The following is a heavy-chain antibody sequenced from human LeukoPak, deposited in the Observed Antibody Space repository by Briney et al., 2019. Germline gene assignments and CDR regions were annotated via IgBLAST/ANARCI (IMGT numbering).Heavy chain of an antibody. CDR3: ATPWDYGAH. V-gene: IGHV3-48*03. D-gene: IGHD4-17*01. J-gene: IGHJ4*02. CDR1: GFTFCNYE. CDR2: ISSSGTTI. Sequence: GGSLRLSCAASGFTFCNYEMNWVRQAPGKGLEWVSYISSSGTTIYYADSVKGRFTISRDNAKNSLYLQMNSLRAEDTAVYYCATPWDYGAHWGQGTLVTVSS.